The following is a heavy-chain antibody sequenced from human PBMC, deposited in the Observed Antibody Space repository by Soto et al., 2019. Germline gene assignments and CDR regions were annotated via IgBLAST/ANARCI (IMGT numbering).Heavy chain of an antibody. D-gene: IGHD3-16*02. CDR2: ISYDGSNK. CDR3: AKGAVPGVWGSYRYEALDY. J-gene: IGHJ4*02. CDR1: GFTFSSYG. V-gene: IGHV3-30*18. Sequence: QVQLVESGGGVVQPGRSLRLSCAASGFTFSSYGMHWVRKAPGKGLEWVAVISYDGSNKYYADSVKGRFTISRDNSKNTMYLQMNSLRSEDKAVYYCAKGAVPGVWGSYRYEALDYWGQGTLVTVSS.